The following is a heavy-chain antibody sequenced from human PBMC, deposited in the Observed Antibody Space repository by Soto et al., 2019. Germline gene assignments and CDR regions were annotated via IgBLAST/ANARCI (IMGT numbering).Heavy chain of an antibody. Sequence: SVKVTCKASGGTFGSYASSWVRQAPGQGLEFMGGIIPIFGTANYAQKFQGRVTMTRDTSTSTVYMELSSLRSEDTAVYYCAKDFDSYSSGRYGMDVWGQGTTVTV. CDR3: AKDFDSYSSGRYGMDV. D-gene: IGHD6-19*01. CDR2: IIPIFGTA. V-gene: IGHV1-69*05. J-gene: IGHJ6*02. CDR1: GGTFGSYA.